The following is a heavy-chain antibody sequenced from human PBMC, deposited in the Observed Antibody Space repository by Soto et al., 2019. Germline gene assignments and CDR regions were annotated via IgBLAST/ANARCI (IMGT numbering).Heavy chain of an antibody. CDR3: AKNSGWFNT. Sequence: PGGSLRLSCAASGFTFSSYWMHWVRQAPGKGLVWVSTIDGSGGTTYYADSVKGRFTISRDNSINTVFLQMNSLRADDTALYFCAKNSGWFNTWGQGALVTVSS. D-gene: IGHD3-10*01. CDR2: IDGSGGTT. CDR1: GFTFSSYW. J-gene: IGHJ5*02. V-gene: IGHV3-23*01.